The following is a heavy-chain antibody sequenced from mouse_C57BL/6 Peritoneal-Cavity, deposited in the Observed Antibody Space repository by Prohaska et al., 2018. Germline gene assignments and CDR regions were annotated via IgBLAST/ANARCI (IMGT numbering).Heavy chain of an antibody. D-gene: IGHD1-1*01. CDR1: GYTFTSYW. CDR3: ARDTTVVARY. V-gene: IGHV1-50*01. CDR2: IDPSDSYT. J-gene: IGHJ2*01. Sequence: QVQLQQPGAELVKPGASVKLSCKASGYTFTSYWMQWVKQRPGQGLEWIGEIDPSDSYTNYNQKVKGKATLTVDTSSSTAYMQLSSLTSEDSAVYYCARDTTVVARYWGQGTTLTVSS.